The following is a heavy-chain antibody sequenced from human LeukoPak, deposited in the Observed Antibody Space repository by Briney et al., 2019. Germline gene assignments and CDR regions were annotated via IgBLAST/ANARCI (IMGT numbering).Heavy chain of an antibody. D-gene: IGHD5-18*01. J-gene: IGHJ4*02. Sequence: SETLSLTCTVSGGSMSSYYWSWIRQPPGKGLEYIGYIYYSGSTNYNPSLKSRVTISVDTSKNQFSLKLSSVTAADTAVYYCARDNRDLRGYSYGLRKGAFDYWGQGTLVTVSS. V-gene: IGHV4-59*12. CDR2: IYYSGST. CDR3: ARDNRDLRGYSYGLRKGAFDY. CDR1: GGSMSSYY.